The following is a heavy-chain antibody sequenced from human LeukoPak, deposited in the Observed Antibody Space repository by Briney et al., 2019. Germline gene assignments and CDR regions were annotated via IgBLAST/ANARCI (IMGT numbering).Heavy chain of an antibody. CDR3: ATYYYDSSGYRAEYFQH. Sequence: ASVKVSCKVSGYTLTELSMHWVRQAPGKGLEWMGGFDPEDGETIYAQKFQGRVTMTEDTSTDTAYMELSSLRSEDTAVYYCATYYYDSSGYRAEYFQHWGQGTLVTVSS. CDR2: FDPEDGET. D-gene: IGHD3-22*01. V-gene: IGHV1-24*01. J-gene: IGHJ1*01. CDR1: GYTLTELS.